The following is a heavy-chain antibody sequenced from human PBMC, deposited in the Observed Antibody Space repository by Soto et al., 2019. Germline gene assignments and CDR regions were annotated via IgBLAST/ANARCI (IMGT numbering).Heavy chain of an antibody. CDR1: GFALSSFW. J-gene: IGHJ4*02. V-gene: IGHV3-7*01. D-gene: IGHD3-22*01. CDR2: IKGDGSEQ. CDR3: TRNQVKADY. Sequence: EVQLVESGGALVQPGGSLRLSCVASGFALSSFWMTWVRQAPGKGLEWVAKIKGDGSEQNYVDSLRGRFTISRDNAKNSVYLQMNSLRVDDTAVYYCTRNQVKADYWGQGTLVTVSS.